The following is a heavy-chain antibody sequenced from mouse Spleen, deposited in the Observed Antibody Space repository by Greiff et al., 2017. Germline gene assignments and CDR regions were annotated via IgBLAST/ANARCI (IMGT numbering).Heavy chain of an antibody. CDR2: IDPETGGT. J-gene: IGHJ2*01. D-gene: IGHD2-4*01. V-gene: IGHV1-15*01. Sequence: QVQLQQSGAELVRPGASVTLSCKASGYTFTDYEMHWVKQTPVHGLEWIGAIDPETGGTAYNQKFKGKAILTADKSSSTAYMELRSLTSEDSAVYYCTRKGYYEYAWGQGTTLTVSS. CDR1: GYTFTDYE. CDR3: TRKGYYEYA.